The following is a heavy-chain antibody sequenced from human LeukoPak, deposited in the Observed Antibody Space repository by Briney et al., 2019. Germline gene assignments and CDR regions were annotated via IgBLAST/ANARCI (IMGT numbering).Heavy chain of an antibody. J-gene: IGHJ4*02. CDR2: MNTKSGNT. D-gene: IGHD2-15*01. CDR1: GYTFTRYD. V-gene: IGHV1-8*03. CDR3: ARVDGSLDY. Sequence: GVSVKVSCKASGYTFTRYDINWVRQATGQGLEWMGWMNTKSGNTGHAQKFQGRVTITRDTSISTVYMKLSSLRSEDTAVYFCARVDGSLDYWGQGTLVTVSS.